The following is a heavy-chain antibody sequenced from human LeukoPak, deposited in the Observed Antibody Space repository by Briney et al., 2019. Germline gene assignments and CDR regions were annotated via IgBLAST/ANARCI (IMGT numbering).Heavy chain of an antibody. Sequence: PGGSLRLSCAASGFTFSSFSMNWVRQAPGKGLEWVSYISSISTIIYYAGSVEGRFTISRDNSKNTLYLQMNSLRAEDTAVYYCAKEGYSYGYSSDYWGQGTLVTVSS. J-gene: IGHJ4*02. D-gene: IGHD5-18*01. CDR1: GFTFSSFS. CDR3: AKEGYSYGYSSDY. CDR2: ISSISTII. V-gene: IGHV3-48*01.